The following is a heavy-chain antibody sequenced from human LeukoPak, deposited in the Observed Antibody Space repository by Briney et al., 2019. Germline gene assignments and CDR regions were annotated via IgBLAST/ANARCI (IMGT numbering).Heavy chain of an antibody. CDR2: MNPNSGNT. Sequence: ASVKVSCKASGYTFTSYDINWVRQATGQGLEWMGWMNPNSGNTGYAQKFQGRVTMTRNTSISTAYMELSSLRSEDTAVYYCARGYYGSGSYYKTSLGYWGQGTLVTVSS. V-gene: IGHV1-8*01. J-gene: IGHJ4*02. CDR3: ARGYYGSGSYYKTSLGY. D-gene: IGHD3-10*01. CDR1: GYTFTSYD.